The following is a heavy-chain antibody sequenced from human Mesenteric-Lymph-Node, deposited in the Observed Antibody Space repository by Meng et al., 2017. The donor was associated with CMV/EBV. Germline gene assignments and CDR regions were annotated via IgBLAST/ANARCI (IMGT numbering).Heavy chain of an antibody. CDR2: IRFDGRSK. J-gene: IGHJ6*02. CDR3: ARDLRPHCSSTSCHISHPYPSPHYYYYYGMDV. V-gene: IGHV3-30*02. D-gene: IGHD2-2*01. CDR1: GMSLNNYG. Sequence: GESLKISCAASGMSLNNYGMHWVRQAPGKGLEWVAFIRFDGRSKYFADSVKGRFTISRDNSKNTLYLQMSSLRTEDTAVYYCARDLRPHCSSTSCHISHPYPSPHYYYYYGMDVWGQGTTVTVSS.